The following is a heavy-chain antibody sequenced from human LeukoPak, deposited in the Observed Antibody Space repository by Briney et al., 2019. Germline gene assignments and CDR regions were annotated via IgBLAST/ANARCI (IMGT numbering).Heavy chain of an antibody. Sequence: SETLSLTCTVSGGSISSNYWSWIRQPPGKGLEWIGYIYYSGSTNYNPSLKGRVTISVDTSKNQFSLKLSSVTAADTAVYYCARALSTFFFLFMGVWGKGNTVTVSS. CDR3: ARALSTFFFLFMGV. CDR1: GGSISSNY. V-gene: IGHV4-59*01. J-gene: IGHJ6*03. D-gene: IGHD5/OR15-5a*01. CDR2: IYYSGST.